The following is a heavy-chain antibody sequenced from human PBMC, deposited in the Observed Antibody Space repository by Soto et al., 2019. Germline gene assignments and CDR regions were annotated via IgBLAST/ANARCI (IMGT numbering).Heavy chain of an antibody. Sequence: PGGSLRLSCTASGFTFNSYAMTWVRQAPGKGLEWVSAISGGGGNTYYADSVKGRFTISRDNSKNTLYLQMNSLRAEDTAVYYCASGIVDYGDYAFYFYYYYMDVWGKGTTVTVSS. CDR2: ISGGGGNT. D-gene: IGHD4-17*01. CDR3: ASGIVDYGDYAFYFYYYYMDV. V-gene: IGHV3-23*01. CDR1: GFTFNSYA. J-gene: IGHJ6*03.